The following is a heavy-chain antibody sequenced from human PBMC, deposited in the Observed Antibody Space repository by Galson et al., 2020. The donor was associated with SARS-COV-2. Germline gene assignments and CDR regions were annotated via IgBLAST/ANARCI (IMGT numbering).Heavy chain of an antibody. J-gene: IGHJ4*02. V-gene: IGHV4-39*01. Sequence: SETLSLTCTVSGGSISSSNYYWGWVRQPPGEGLEWIGSIYYTESNYYNPSLTSRVTMSVDTSKNQFSLKLSSVTAADTAVYYCARQILTGYYSFYYFDFWGQGTLVTVSS. CDR3: ARQILTGYYSFYYFDF. CDR1: GGSISSSNYY. CDR2: IYYTESN. D-gene: IGHD3-9*01.